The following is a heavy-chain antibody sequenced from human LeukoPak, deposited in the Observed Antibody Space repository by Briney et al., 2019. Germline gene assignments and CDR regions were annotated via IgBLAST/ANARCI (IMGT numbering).Heavy chain of an antibody. J-gene: IGHJ4*02. CDR3: ARAPEFSSGWLLDC. V-gene: IGHV4-59*12. CDR1: GGSISSYY. Sequence: SETLSLTCTVSGGSISSYYWSWIRQPPGKGLEWIAYISDIGSTDYNPSLRSRVTMSVDTSKNQFSLKVSSVTAADTGIYYCARAPEFSSGWLLDCWGQGSLVTVSS. D-gene: IGHD6-19*01. CDR2: ISDIGST.